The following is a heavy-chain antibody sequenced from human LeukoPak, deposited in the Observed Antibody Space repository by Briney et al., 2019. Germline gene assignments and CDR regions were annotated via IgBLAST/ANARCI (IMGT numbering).Heavy chain of an antibody. CDR1: GFTFSSYA. CDR2: ISGSGGST. CDR3: AKGTMVRGVISYFDY. V-gene: IGHV3-23*01. Sequence: GGSLRLSCAASGFTFSSYAMSWVRQAPGKGLEWGSAISGSGGSTYYADSVKGRFTISRDNSKNTLYLQMNSLRAEDTAVYYCAKGTMVRGVISYFDYWGQGTLVTVSS. D-gene: IGHD3-10*01. J-gene: IGHJ4*02.